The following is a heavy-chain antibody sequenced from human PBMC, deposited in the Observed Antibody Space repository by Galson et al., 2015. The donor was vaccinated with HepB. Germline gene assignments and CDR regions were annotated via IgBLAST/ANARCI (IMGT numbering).Heavy chain of an antibody. D-gene: IGHD6-19*01. CDR3: ARDWGIAVSGTWWFDP. V-gene: IGHV3-21*01. CDR1: GFIFSSYN. J-gene: IGHJ5*02. CDR2: ISSSNTYT. Sequence: SLRLSCAASGFIFSSYNMNWVRQAPGKGLEWVSSISSSNTYTFYADSEKGRFTISRDNAKNSLFLQMNSLRVEDTAVYYCARDWGIAVSGTWWFDPWGQGTLVTVSS.